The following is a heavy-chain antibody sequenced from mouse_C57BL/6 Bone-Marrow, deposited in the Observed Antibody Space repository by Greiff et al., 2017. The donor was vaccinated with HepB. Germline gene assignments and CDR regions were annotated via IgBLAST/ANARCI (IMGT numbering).Heavy chain of an antibody. CDR2: IYPGDGDT. D-gene: IGHD1-1*01. CDR1: GYAFSSSW. CDR3: ARETHYYGSMFAY. J-gene: IGHJ3*01. V-gene: IGHV1-82*01. Sequence: QVQLKQSGPELVKPGASVKISCKASGYAFSSSWMNWVKQRPGKGLEWIGRIYPGDGDTNYNGKFKGKAKLTADKSSSTAYMQLSSLTSEDSAVYFCARETHYYGSMFAYWGQGTLVTVSA.